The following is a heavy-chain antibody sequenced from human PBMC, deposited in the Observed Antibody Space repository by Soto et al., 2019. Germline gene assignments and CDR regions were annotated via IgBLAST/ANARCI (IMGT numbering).Heavy chain of an antibody. CDR2: IYASGRT. V-gene: IGHV4-4*07. J-gene: IGHJ2*01. CDR1: GVSITPYF. D-gene: IGHD3-3*02. Sequence: QVQLQESGPGLVKPSETLSLTCTVSGVSITPYFWSWIRQPAGEAPEWLGHIYASGRTTYNPSLKSRVTMFVSQTQVSLRLTSVTAADTAVYYCARHFAVDPSLDHYYFDLWGRGALVTVSS. CDR3: ARHFAVDPSLDHYYFDL.